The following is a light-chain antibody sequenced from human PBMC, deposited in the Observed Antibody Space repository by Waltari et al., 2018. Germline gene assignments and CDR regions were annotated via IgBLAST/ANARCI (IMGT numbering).Light chain of an antibody. CDR2: DTS. V-gene: IGKV3-20*01. Sequence: EIVLTQSPGPLSLSPGDRATLSCRASRSVSSSYLAWYQRKLGQAPRLLIDDTSTRATGIPDRFSGSGSGTDFTLTISRLEPEDLALYYCQQYVSSPTTFGQGTKVEIK. CDR3: QQYVSSPTT. J-gene: IGKJ1*01. CDR1: RSVSSSY.